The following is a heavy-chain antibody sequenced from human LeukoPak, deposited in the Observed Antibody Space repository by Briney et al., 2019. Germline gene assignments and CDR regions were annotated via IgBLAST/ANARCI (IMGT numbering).Heavy chain of an antibody. CDR2: IKQDGSEK. CDR3: ARDPRTVRI. Sequence: GGSLRLSCAASGFTLSSYWMSWVRQAPGKGLEWVANIKQDGSEKYYVDSVKGRFTISRDNAKNLLYLQMDSLRVEDTAIYYCARDPRTVRIWGQGTLVTVSS. D-gene: IGHD1-1*01. J-gene: IGHJ4*02. V-gene: IGHV3-7*01. CDR1: GFTLSSYW.